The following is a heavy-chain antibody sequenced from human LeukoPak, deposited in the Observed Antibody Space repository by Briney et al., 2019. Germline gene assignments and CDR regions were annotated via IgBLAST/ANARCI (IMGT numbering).Heavy chain of an antibody. D-gene: IGHD3-22*01. CDR3: ARYYCDSSAYYPDY. V-gene: IGHV4-39*02. CDR2: IFYSVST. CDR1: GGSISSSTYY. Sequence: SETLSLTCTVSGGSISSSTYYWGWIRQPPGKGLEWIGSIFYSVSTHYNPSLKSRVTISVDTSKNHFSLKLSSVTAADTAVYYCARYYCDSSAYYPDYWGQGTLVTVSS. J-gene: IGHJ4*02.